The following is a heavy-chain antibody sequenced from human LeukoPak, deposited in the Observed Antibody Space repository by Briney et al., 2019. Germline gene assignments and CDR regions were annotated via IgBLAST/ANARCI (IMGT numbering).Heavy chain of an antibody. Sequence: ASVKVSCKASGYTFTDYYMHWVRQAPGQGLEWMGWINPNSGGTNYAQKFQGRVTMTRDTSISIAYMEVIRLRSDDTAVYYCARGYCSSIKCYEDAYWGQGTLVTVS. CDR3: ARGYCSSIKCYEDAY. D-gene: IGHD2-2*01. J-gene: IGHJ4*02. CDR2: INPNSGGT. V-gene: IGHV1-2*02. CDR1: GYTFTDYY.